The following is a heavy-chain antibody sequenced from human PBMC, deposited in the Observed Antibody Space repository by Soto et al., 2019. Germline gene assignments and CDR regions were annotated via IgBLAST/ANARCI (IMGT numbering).Heavy chain of an antibody. V-gene: IGHV3-23*01. Sequence: GGSLRLSCAASGFTFSTYAMSWVRQAPGKGLEWVSGISGSGGSTYHADSVKGRFTISRDNSKNTLYLQMNSLRAEDTAVYYCATRRGITGTFYYLDYWGQGTLVTVSS. D-gene: IGHD1-7*01. J-gene: IGHJ4*02. CDR2: ISGSGGST. CDR1: GFTFSTYA. CDR3: ATRRGITGTFYYLDY.